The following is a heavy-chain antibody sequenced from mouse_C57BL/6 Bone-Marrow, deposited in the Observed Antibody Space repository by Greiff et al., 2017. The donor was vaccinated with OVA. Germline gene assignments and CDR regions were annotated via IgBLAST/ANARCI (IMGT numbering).Heavy chain of an antibody. V-gene: IGHV7-3*01. CDR1: GFTFTDYY. CDR3: ARYGNPYYFDY. CDR2: IRNKANGYTT. J-gene: IGHJ2*01. Sequence: EVNLVESGGGLVQPGGSLSLSCAASGFTFTDYYMSWVRQPPGKALEWLGFIRNKANGYTTEYSASVKGRFTISRDNSQSILYLQMNALRAEDSATYYCARYGNPYYFDYWGQGTTLTVSS.